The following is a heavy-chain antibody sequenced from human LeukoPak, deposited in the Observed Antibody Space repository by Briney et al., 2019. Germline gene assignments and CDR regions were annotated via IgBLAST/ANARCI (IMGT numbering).Heavy chain of an antibody. D-gene: IGHD2-15*01. Sequence: SETPSLTCTVSGGSISSSNYYWGWIRQPPGKGLEWIGYIFNSGSTYYNPSLKSRVTISVDTSKNQFSLRLSSVTAADTAVYYCARARPRYARQGVVFDYWGQGTLVTVSS. CDR1: GGSISSSNYY. J-gene: IGHJ4*02. CDR2: IFNSGST. V-gene: IGHV4-39*07. CDR3: ARARPRYARQGVVFDY.